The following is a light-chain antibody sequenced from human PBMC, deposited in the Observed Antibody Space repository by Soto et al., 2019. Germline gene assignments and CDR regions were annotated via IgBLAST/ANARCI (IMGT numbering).Light chain of an antibody. CDR1: QTIPNSA. V-gene: IGKV3-20*01. CDR3: QQYGSSLIT. CDR2: SIS. J-gene: IGKJ5*01. Sequence: EIVLTQSPGTLSLSPGERATLSCRASQTIPNSALAWYQQKPGQAPRLLIYSISTRPTVIPDRFSGSGSGTDFTLTISRLEPEDFAVYYCQQYGSSLITFGQGTRLDIK.